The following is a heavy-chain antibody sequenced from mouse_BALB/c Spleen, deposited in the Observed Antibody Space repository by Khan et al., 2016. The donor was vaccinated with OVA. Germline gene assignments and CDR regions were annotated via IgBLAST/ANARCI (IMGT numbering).Heavy chain of an antibody. V-gene: IGHV1S136*01. Sequence: VQLKESGPELVKPGASVKMSCKASGYTFTNYIIHWVKQKPGQGLEWIGYINPYNDGTKYNEKFKGKATLTSDKSSSTAYMELSGLTSEASAVSYCTSYCISSFLFAFWCQGTLVTVSA. J-gene: IGHJ3*01. CDR2: INPYNDGT. CDR3: TSYCISSFLFAF. D-gene: IGHD1-1*01. CDR1: GYTFTNYI.